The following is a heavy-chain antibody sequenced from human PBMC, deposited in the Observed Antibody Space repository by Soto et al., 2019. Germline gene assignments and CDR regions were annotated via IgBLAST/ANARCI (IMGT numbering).Heavy chain of an antibody. CDR3: ARIDCSSTSCPIDY. J-gene: IGHJ4*02. CDR1: GFTFDDYG. V-gene: IGHV3-20*01. Sequence: EVQLVESGGGVARPGGSLRLSCAASGFTFDDYGMTWVRQAPGKGLEWVSGIDWSGGSAGYAGSVKCRFTISRDNARNSLYLKMTGLRAEATAFYHCARIDCSSTSCPIDYWGQGTLVTVSS. D-gene: IGHD2-2*01. CDR2: IDWSGGSA.